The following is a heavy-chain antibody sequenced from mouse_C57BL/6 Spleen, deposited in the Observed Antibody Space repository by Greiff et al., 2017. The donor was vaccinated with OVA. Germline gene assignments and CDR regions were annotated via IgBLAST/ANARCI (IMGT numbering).Heavy chain of an antibody. D-gene: IGHD1-1*01. J-gene: IGHJ3*01. V-gene: IGHV5-12*01. CDR3: ARSFYYGSSYPAY. CDR1: GFTFSDYY. Sequence: EVMLVESGGGLVQPGGSLKLSCAASGFTFSDYYMYWVRQTPEKRLEWVAYISNGGGSTYYPDTVKGRFTISRDNAKNTLYLQMSRLKSEDTAMYYCARSFYYGSSYPAYWGQGTLVTVSA. CDR2: ISNGGGST.